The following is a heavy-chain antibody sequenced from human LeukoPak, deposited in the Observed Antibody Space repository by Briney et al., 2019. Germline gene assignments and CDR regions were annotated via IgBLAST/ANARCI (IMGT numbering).Heavy chain of an antibody. CDR1: GGTFSSYA. J-gene: IGHJ4*02. D-gene: IGHD3-10*01. V-gene: IGHV1-46*01. Sequence: ASVKVSCKASGGTFSSYAISWVRQAPGQGLEWMGIINPSGGSTSYAQKFQGRVTMTRDMSTSTVYMELSSLRSEDTAVYYCAREGEGGSGSYYIDYWGQGTLVTVSS. CDR3: AREGEGGSGSYYIDY. CDR2: INPSGGST.